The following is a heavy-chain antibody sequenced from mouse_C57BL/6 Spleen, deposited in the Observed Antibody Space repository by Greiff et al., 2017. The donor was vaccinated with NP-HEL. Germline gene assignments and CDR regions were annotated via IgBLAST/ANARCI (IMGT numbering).Heavy chain of an antibody. CDR2: IDPSDSYT. V-gene: IGHV1-69*01. J-gene: IGHJ1*03. CDR3: ARGGYYSNYGGYFDV. CDR1: GYTFTSYW. Sequence: QVQLQQPGAELVMPGASVKLSCKASGYTFTSYWMHWVKQRPGQGLEWIGEIDPSDSYTNYNQKFKGKSTLTVDKSSSTAYMQLSSLTSEDSAVYYCARGGYYSNYGGYFDVWGTGTTGTVSS. D-gene: IGHD2-5*01.